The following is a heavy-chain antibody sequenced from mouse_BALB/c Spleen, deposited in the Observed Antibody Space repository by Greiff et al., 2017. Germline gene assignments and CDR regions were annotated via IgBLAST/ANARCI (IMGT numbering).Heavy chain of an antibody. D-gene: IGHD2-2*01. CDR1: GFTFSSYA. J-gene: IGHJ1*01. V-gene: IGHV5-6-5*01. CDR2: ISSGGST. CDR3: AEYGYDGTGWYFDV. Sequence: EVKLMESGGGLVKPGGSLKLSCAASGFTFSSYAMSWVRQTPEKRLEWVASISSGGSTYYPDSVKGRFTISRDNARNILYLQMSSLRSEDTAMYYCAEYGYDGTGWYFDVWGAGTTVTVSS.